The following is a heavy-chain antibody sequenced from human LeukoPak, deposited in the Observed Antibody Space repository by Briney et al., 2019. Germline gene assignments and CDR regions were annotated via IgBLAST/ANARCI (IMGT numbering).Heavy chain of an antibody. CDR2: INHSGST. J-gene: IGHJ4*02. CDR3: ARYGYCSGGSCYSYFDY. D-gene: IGHD2-15*01. CDR1: GGSFSGYY. V-gene: IGHV4-34*01. Sequence: SETLSLTCAVYGGSFSGYYWSWIRQPPGKGLEWIGEINHSGSTNYNPSLKSRVTISVDTSKNQFSLKLSSVTAADTAVCYCARYGYCSGGSCYSYFDYWGQGTLVTVSS.